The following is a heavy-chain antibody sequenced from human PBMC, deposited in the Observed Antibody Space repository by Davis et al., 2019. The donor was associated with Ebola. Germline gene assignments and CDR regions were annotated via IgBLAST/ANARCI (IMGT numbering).Heavy chain of an antibody. CDR1: GFTFSNYA. J-gene: IGHJ4*02. Sequence: GESLKISCAASGFTFSNYAMSWVRQAPGGGLEWVSGISASGADIKYADSVRGRFSISRDDSKSTLYLQMDSLRAEDTAVFYCAEGGTTNFLGANWGQGTLVTVSS. CDR3: AEGGTTNFLGAN. V-gene: IGHV3-23*01. CDR2: ISASGADI. D-gene: IGHD2/OR15-2a*01.